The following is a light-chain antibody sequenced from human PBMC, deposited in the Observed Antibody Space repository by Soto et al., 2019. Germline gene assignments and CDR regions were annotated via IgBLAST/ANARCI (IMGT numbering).Light chain of an antibody. CDR2: YDS. J-gene: IGLJ1*01. Sequence: SYELTQPPSVSVAPEKTATITCGGNNIGNKRVHWYRQKPGQAPVLLISYDSDRPSGIPERFSGSNSENTAILTISRVEAGDEADYYCQVWDIMTDNYVFGSGTKVTVL. CDR3: QVWDIMTDNYV. CDR1: NIGNKR. V-gene: IGLV3-21*04.